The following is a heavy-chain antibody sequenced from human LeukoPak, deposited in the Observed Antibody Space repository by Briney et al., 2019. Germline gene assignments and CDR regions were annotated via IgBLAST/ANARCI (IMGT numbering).Heavy chain of an antibody. Sequence: SGGSLRLSCAASGFTFSSYGMHWVRQAPRKGLEWVAVVWFVGSNKFYADSVKGRFTISRDNSKNTLYLQMNSLRAEDTAVYYCARNQRYFDYWGQGTLVTVSS. J-gene: IGHJ4*02. CDR3: ARNQRYFDY. CDR1: GFTFSSYG. CDR2: VWFVGSNK. D-gene: IGHD1-14*01. V-gene: IGHV3-33*01.